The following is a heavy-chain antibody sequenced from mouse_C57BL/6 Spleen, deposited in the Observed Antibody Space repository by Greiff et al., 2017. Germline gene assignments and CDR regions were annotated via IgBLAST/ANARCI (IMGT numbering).Heavy chain of an antibody. V-gene: IGHV1-7*01. J-gene: IGHJ2*01. Sequence: QVQLQQSGAELAKPGASVKLSCKASGYTFTSYWMHWVKQRPGQGLEWIGYINPSSGYTKYNQKFKAKATLTADKSSSTAYMQLSSLTYEDSAVYYCARDFENYFDYWGQGTTLTVSS. CDR3: ARDFENYFDY. CDR1: GYTFTSYW. CDR2: INPSSGYT.